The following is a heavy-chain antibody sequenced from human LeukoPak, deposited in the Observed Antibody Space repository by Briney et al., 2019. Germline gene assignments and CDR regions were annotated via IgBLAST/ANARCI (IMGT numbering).Heavy chain of an antibody. D-gene: IGHD4-23*01. Sequence: SVKVSCKASGGTFSSYAISWVRQAPGQGLEWMGGIIPIFGTANYAQKFQGRVTITADESTSTAYMELSSLRSEDTAVYYCATVVTPLLYYYYGMDDWGQGTTVTVSS. CDR1: GGTFSSYA. J-gene: IGHJ6*02. V-gene: IGHV1-69*13. CDR3: ATVVTPLLYYYYGMDD. CDR2: IIPIFGTA.